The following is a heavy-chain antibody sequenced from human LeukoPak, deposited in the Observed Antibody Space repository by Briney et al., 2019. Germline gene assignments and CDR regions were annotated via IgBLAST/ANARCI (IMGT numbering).Heavy chain of an antibody. CDR2: IYPGDSDT. V-gene: IGHV5-51*01. D-gene: IGHD6-13*01. CDR3: ARHNIAATGNYSAMDV. CDR1: GYSFTNYW. J-gene: IGHJ6*02. Sequence: GESLKISCKASGYSFTNYWIGWVRQMPGKGLEWMGIIYPGDSDTRYSPSFHGQVTISADKSISTAYLQWSSLKASDTAMYYCARHNIAATGNYSAMDVWGQGTTVTVSS.